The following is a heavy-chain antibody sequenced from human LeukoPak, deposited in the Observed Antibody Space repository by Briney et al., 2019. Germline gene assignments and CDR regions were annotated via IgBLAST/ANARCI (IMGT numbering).Heavy chain of an antibody. V-gene: IGHV4-59*01. Sequence: PSETLSLTCTVSGGSISSYYWSWIRQPPGKGLEWIGYIYYSGSTNYNPSLKSRVTISVDTSKNQFSLKLSSVTAADTAVYYCARAHVDTAMAPDHWGQGTLVTVSS. CDR1: GGSISSYY. J-gene: IGHJ4*02. CDR3: ARAHVDTAMAPDH. CDR2: IYYSGST. D-gene: IGHD5-18*01.